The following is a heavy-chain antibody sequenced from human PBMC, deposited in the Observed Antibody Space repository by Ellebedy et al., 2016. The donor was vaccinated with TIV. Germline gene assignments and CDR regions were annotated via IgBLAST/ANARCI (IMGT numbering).Heavy chain of an antibody. CDR1: GYTLTELS. J-gene: IGHJ4*02. CDR3: ATGRFIVGATNYFDY. CDR2: FDPEDGET. Sequence: ASVKVSCXVSGYTLTELSMHWVRQAPGKGLEWMGGFDPEDGETIYAQKFQGRVTMTEDTSTDTAYMELSSLRSEDTAVYYCATGRFIVGATNYFDYWGQGTLVTVSS. D-gene: IGHD1-26*01. V-gene: IGHV1-24*01.